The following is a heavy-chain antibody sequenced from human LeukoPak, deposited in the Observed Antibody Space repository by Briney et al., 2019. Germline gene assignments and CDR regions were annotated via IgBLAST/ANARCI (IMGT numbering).Heavy chain of an antibody. D-gene: IGHD3-22*01. CDR1: GFIFSSYW. V-gene: IGHV3-74*01. Sequence: GGSLRLSCAASGFIFSSYWMHWVRQAPGKGLVWVSRINSDGSSTTYADSVKGRFTISRDHAKNTLYLLMDSLRAEDTAVYYCAREPQDSSGYYFDYWGQGTLVTVSS. CDR3: AREPQDSSGYYFDY. CDR2: INSDGSST. J-gene: IGHJ4*02.